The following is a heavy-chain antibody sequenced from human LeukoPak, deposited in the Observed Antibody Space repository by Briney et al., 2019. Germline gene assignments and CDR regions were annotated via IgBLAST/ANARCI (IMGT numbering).Heavy chain of an antibody. J-gene: IGHJ4*02. Sequence: ASVKVSCKASGYTFTSYGISRVRQAPGQGLEWMGRINPNSGGANYAQKFQGRVAMTRDTSISTAYMELSRLRSDDTAVYYCARDPAKDYWGQGTLVTVSS. CDR3: ARDPAKDY. V-gene: IGHV1-2*06. CDR1: GYTFTSYG. CDR2: INPNSGGA.